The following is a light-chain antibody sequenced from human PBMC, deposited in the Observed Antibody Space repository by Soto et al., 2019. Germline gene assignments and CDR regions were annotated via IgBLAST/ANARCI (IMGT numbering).Light chain of an antibody. CDR1: QGIRRD. Sequence: AIQMTQSPSSLSASVGDTVTITCRASQGIRRDLSWYQQKPGKAPNLLIYSASELQNGVPSRFRGSGSGTDFTLTISGLQPEDFVTYYCQHAHNFPLTYGQGTKVEIK. J-gene: IGKJ1*01. CDR2: SAS. V-gene: IGKV1-6*01. CDR3: QHAHNFPLT.